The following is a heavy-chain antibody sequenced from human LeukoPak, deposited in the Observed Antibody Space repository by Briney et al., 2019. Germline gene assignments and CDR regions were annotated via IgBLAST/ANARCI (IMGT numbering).Heavy chain of an antibody. Sequence: GESLKISCKGSGYTFTSYWVTWVRQLPGKGLEWMGIIYPGDSDTRYSPSFQGQVTISADKSISTAYLQWSSLKASDSAMYYCARYGSGDYYYNYGMDVWGQGITVTVSS. V-gene: IGHV5-51*01. CDR2: IYPGDSDT. CDR1: GYTFTSYW. D-gene: IGHD3-10*01. J-gene: IGHJ6*02. CDR3: ARYGSGDYYYNYGMDV.